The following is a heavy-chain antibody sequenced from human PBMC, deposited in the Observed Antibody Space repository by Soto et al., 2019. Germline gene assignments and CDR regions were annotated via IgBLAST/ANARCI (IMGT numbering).Heavy chain of an antibody. D-gene: IGHD6-19*01. J-gene: IGHJ4*02. V-gene: IGHV3-33*01. CDR2: IWYDGSNK. Sequence: QVQLVESGGGVVQPGRSLRLSCAASGFTFSSYGMHWVRQAPGKGLEWVAVIWYDGSNKYHADSVKGRFTISRDNSKNTLYLQMISLSAENTAVDYCNSGWYWPVWGQGTLVTVSS. CDR3: NSGWYWPV. CDR1: GFTFSSYG.